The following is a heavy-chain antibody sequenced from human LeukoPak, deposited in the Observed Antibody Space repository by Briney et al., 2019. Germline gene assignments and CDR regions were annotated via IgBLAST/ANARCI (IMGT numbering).Heavy chain of an antibody. V-gene: IGHV4-39*07. CDR3: ARGSIAARHDYFDY. CDR2: IYYSGST. D-gene: IGHD6-6*01. CDR1: GGSISSSSYY. J-gene: IGHJ4*02. Sequence: SETLSLTCTVSGGSISSSSYYWGWIRQPLGKGLEWIGSIYYSGSTYYNPSLKSRVTISVDTSKNQFSLKLSSVTAADTAVYYCARGSIAARHDYFDYWGQGTLVTVSS.